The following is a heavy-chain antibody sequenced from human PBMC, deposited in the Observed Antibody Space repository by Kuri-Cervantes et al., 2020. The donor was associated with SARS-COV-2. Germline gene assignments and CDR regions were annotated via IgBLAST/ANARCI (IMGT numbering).Heavy chain of an antibody. J-gene: IGHJ5*02. CDR1: GFTFSSYA. CDR2: ISGSGGST. CDR3: AKDLTFVVAAPAVIRATKALPIT. V-gene: IGHV3-23*01. Sequence: GESLKISCAASGFTFSSYAMSWVRQAPGKGLEWVSAISGSGGSTYYADSVKGRFTISRDNSENTLYLRMNSLRAEDTAVYYCAKDLTFVVAAPAVIRATKALPITWGQGTLVTVSS. D-gene: IGHD2-2*02.